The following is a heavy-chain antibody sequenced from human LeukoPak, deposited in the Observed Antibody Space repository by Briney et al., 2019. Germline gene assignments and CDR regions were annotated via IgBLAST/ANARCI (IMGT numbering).Heavy chain of an antibody. CDR3: AGGILTGYYMGSGDAFDI. Sequence: PGGSLRLSCAASGFTFSSYGMHWVRQAPGKGLEWVAFIRYDGSNKYYADSVKGRFTISRDNSKNTLYLQMNSLRSEDTAVYYCAGGILTGYYMGSGDAFDIWGQGTMVTVSS. CDR1: GFTFSSYG. J-gene: IGHJ3*02. CDR2: IRYDGSNK. V-gene: IGHV3-30*02. D-gene: IGHD3-9*01.